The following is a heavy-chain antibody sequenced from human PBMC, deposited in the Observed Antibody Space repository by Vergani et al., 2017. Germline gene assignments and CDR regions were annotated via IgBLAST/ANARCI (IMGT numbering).Heavy chain of an antibody. CDR2: IDPSDSYT. CDR1: GYSFTSYW. J-gene: IGHJ6*02. Sequence: EVQLVQSGAEVKKPGESLRISCKGSGYSFTSYWISWVRQMPGKGLEWMGRIDPSDSYTNYSPSFQGHVTISADKSISTADLQWSSLKASDTAMYYCARRGYSSSWYSPGKYYYGMDVWGQGTTVTVSS. V-gene: IGHV5-10-1*01. CDR3: ARRGYSSSWYSPGKYYYGMDV. D-gene: IGHD6-13*01.